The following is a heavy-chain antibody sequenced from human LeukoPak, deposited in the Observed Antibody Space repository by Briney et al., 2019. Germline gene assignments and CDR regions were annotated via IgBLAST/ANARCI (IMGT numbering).Heavy chain of an antibody. Sequence: SETLSLTCTVSGGSISSGDYYWSWIRQPPGKGLEWIGYIYYSGSTYYNPSLKSRVTISVDTSKNQFSLKLSSVTAADTAVYYCARVALPGRGLFGELPYLDYWGQGTLVTVSS. CDR2: IYYSGST. J-gene: IGHJ4*02. D-gene: IGHD3-10*02. CDR3: ARVALPGRGLFGELPYLDY. CDR1: GGSISSGDYY. V-gene: IGHV4-30-4*01.